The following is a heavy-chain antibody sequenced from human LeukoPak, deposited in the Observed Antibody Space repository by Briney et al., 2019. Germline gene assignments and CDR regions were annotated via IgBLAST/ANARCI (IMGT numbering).Heavy chain of an antibody. J-gene: IGHJ4*02. V-gene: IGHV4-38-2*01. D-gene: IGHD6-13*01. CDR3: ARQVLSIAAAGRIDY. CDR2: IYHSGST. Sequence: PSETLSLTCAVSGYSISSGYYWGWIRQPPGKGLEWIGSIYHSGSTYYNPSLKSRVTISVDTSKNQFSLKLSSVTAAHTAVYYCARQVLSIAAAGRIDYWGQGTLVTVSS. CDR1: GYSISSGYY.